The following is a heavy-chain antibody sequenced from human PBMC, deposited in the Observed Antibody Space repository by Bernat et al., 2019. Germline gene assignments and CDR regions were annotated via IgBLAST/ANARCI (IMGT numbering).Heavy chain of an antibody. J-gene: IGHJ5*02. CDR3: ARARWETLPDR. CDR2: IKSDGSDT. CDR1: GFTFRDYW. V-gene: IGHV3-74*01. Sequence: EVQLVESGGDLVQPGGSLRLSCAASGFTFRDYWMHWVRQAPGKGLVWVSRIKSDGSDTSYADSVKGRFTISRDNAKNTLYLQMNSLRAEDTAVYYCARARWETLPDRWGQGTLVTVSS. D-gene: IGHD1-26*01.